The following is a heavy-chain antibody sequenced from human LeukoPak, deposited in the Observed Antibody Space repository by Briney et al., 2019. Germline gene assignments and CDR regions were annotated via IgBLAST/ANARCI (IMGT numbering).Heavy chain of an antibody. D-gene: IGHD1-14*01. V-gene: IGHV3-7*01. Sequence: GALRLSCAASGFTFSAFWMSWVRQAPGKGLEWVANIKVDGTEKNYVDSVKGRLTIPRDNAKNSLYLQMNSLRAEDTAVYYCARGGRNLDSWGQGTLVTVSS. J-gene: IGHJ4*02. CDR1: GFTFSAFW. CDR2: IKVDGTEK. CDR3: ARGGRNLDS.